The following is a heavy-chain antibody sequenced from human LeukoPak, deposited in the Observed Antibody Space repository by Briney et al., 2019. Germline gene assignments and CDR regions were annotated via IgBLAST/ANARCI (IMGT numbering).Heavy chain of an antibody. V-gene: IGHV3-73*01. CDR3: TSFVDTAMMYYFDY. CDR2: IRSKANSYAT. D-gene: IGHD5-18*01. CDR1: GFTFSGSA. Sequence: GGSLRLSCAASGFTFSGSAMHWVRQASGKGLEWVGRIRSKANSYATAYAASVKGRFTIPRDDSKNTAYLQMNSLKTEDTAVYYCTSFVDTAMMYYFDYWGQGTLVTVSS. J-gene: IGHJ4*02.